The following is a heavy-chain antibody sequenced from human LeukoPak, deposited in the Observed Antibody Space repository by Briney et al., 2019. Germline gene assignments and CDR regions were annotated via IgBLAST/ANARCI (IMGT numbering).Heavy chain of an antibody. J-gene: IGHJ4*02. CDR3: AKTYYYDSSGYYPDY. D-gene: IGHD3-22*01. CDR2: IRYDGSDK. V-gene: IGHV3-30*02. Sequence: GGSLRLSCAASGFTFRSFGMHWVRQAPGKGLEWVAFIRYDGSDKYYADSVKGRFTISRDNSKNTLYLQMNSLRAEDTAVYYCAKTYYYDSSGYYPDYWGQGTLVTVSS. CDR1: GFTFRSFG.